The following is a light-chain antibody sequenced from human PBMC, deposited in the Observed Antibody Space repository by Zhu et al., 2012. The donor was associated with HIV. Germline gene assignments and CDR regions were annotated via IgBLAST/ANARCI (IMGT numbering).Light chain of an antibody. CDR1: DFVNSK. CDR2: GAS. CDR3: QQYNTWPYT. J-gene: IGKJ2*01. Sequence: EVVMTQSPTTLSVSPGERATLSCRAGDFVNSKLAWYQRRRGQAPRLLVYGASTRATGIPARFTGSGSGTEFTLTITSMQSEDFATYYCQQYNTWPYTFGQGTKVEIK. V-gene: IGKV3-15*01.